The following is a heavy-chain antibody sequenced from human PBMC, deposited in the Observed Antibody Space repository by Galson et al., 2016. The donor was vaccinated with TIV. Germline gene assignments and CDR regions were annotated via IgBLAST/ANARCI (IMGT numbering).Heavy chain of an antibody. V-gene: IGHV1-46*01. J-gene: IGHJ4*02. CDR2: VNPSGGTT. CDR3: ARGPGYTYGYIFDY. CDR1: GYIFTSWY. Sequence: QSGAEVKKPGESLIISCKASGYIFTSWYIHWVRQAPGQGLEWVGIVNPSGGTTSYAQKFQGRVTMTRDTSTSTVYMELNSLKSDDTAVYYCARGPGYTYGYIFDYWGQGTLVTVAS. D-gene: IGHD5-18*01.